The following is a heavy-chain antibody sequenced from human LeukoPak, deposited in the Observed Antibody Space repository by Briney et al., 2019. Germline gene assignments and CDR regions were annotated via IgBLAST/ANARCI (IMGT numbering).Heavy chain of an antibody. J-gene: IGHJ3*02. Sequence: ASVKVXXXASGYTFTSYGISWVRQAPGQGLEWMGWISAYNGNTNYAQKLQGRVTMTTDTSTSTAYMELRSLRSDDTAVYYCARDRAGLAARDAFDIWGQGTMVTVSS. D-gene: IGHD6-6*01. V-gene: IGHV1-18*01. CDR1: GYTFTSYG. CDR3: ARDRAGLAARDAFDI. CDR2: ISAYNGNT.